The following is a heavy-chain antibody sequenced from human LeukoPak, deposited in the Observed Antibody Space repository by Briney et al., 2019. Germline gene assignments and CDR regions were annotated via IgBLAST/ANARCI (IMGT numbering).Heavy chain of an antibody. V-gene: IGHV3-43*01. D-gene: IGHD4-17*01. CDR2: ISWDGGST. CDR1: GFTFDDYT. CDR3: AKSKTAVTTGYLDY. J-gene: IGHJ4*02. Sequence: GGSLRLSCAASGFTFDDYTMHWVRQAPGKGLEWVSLISWDGGSTYYADSVKGRFTISRDNSKNSLYLQMNSLRTEDTALYYCAKSKTAVTTGYLDYWGQGTLVTVSS.